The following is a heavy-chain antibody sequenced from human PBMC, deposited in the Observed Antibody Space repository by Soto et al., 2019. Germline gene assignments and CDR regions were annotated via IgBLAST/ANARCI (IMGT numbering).Heavy chain of an antibody. J-gene: IGHJ4*02. V-gene: IGHV3-48*01. CDR3: ARGPLRQSLWDC. CDR2: IGPTSGTI. Sequence: GGSLRLSCAASGFTFSTYSMNWVRQTPGKGLEWISYIGPTSGTIYYADSLKGRFTISRDNAENSLFLQMRSLRAEDTAVYYCARGPLRQSLWDCWGQGTLVTVSS. D-gene: IGHD3-16*01. CDR1: GFTFSTYS.